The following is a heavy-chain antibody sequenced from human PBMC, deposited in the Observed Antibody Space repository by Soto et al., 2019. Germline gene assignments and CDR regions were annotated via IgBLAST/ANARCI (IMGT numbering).Heavy chain of an antibody. D-gene: IGHD3-10*01. V-gene: IGHV1-2*04. Sequence: ASVKVSCKAFGYTFIGYYIHWVRQAPGQGLEWMGWINPNSGGTNYAQRFQGWVTMTRDRSISTAYMELSRLKSDDTAVYYCARVGGGLASLGYYGMDVWGQGTTVTVSS. J-gene: IGHJ6*02. CDR2: INPNSGGT. CDR3: ARVGGGLASLGYYGMDV. CDR1: GYTFIGYY.